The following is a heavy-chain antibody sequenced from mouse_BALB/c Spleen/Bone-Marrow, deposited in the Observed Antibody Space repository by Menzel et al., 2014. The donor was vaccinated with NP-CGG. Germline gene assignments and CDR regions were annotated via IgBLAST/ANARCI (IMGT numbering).Heavy chain of an antibody. CDR2: ISYSGST. Sequence: EVKLMESGPGLVKPSQSLSLTCTVTGSSITSDYAWNWIRQFPGNKLEWMGHISYSGSTSYNPSLKSRISITRDTSKNQFFLQLNSVTTEDTATYYCASITTVVGTWDAMDYWGQGTSVTVSS. CDR3: ASITTVVGTWDAMDY. D-gene: IGHD1-1*01. J-gene: IGHJ4*01. V-gene: IGHV3-2*02. CDR1: GSSITSDYA.